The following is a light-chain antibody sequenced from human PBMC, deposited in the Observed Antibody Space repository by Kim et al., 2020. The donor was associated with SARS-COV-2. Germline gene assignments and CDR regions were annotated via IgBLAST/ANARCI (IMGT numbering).Light chain of an antibody. CDR3: QVWDSSSDHLV. CDR1: NIGSKS. Sequence: PGKTARITCGGNNIGSKSVHWYQQKPGQAPVLVIYYDSDRPSGIPERFSGSNSGNTATLTISRVEAGDEADYYCQVWDSSSDHLVFGGGTQLTVL. J-gene: IGLJ2*01. V-gene: IGLV3-21*04. CDR2: YDS.